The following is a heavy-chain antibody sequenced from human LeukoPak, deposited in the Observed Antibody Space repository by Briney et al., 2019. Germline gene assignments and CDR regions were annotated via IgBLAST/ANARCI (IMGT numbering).Heavy chain of an antibody. Sequence: GGSLRLFCAASGFTFSSYEMNWVRQAPGKGLEWVSYISSSGSTIYYADSVKGRFTISRDNAKNSLYLQMNSLRAEDTAVYYCARDYCSSTSCYSGAFDYWGQGTLVTVSS. V-gene: IGHV3-48*03. D-gene: IGHD2-2*02. J-gene: IGHJ4*02. CDR2: ISSSGSTI. CDR3: ARDYCSSTSCYSGAFDY. CDR1: GFTFSSYE.